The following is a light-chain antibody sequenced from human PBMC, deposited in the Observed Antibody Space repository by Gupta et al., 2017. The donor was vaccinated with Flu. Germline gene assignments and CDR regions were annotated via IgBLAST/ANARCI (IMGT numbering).Light chain of an antibody. J-gene: IGLJ2*01. CDR1: NYNVGSQG. CDR2: RKN. V-gene: IGLV10-54*04. Sequence: HAGLTQPPSVSKGLRQTATLTCTGNNYNVGSQGATWLQQHQGHPPKLLSYRKNNRPSGISERFSASRSGNTASLTITGLQPEDEADYYCSAWDSFLSAQVFGGGTKLTVL. CDR3: SAWDSFLSAQV.